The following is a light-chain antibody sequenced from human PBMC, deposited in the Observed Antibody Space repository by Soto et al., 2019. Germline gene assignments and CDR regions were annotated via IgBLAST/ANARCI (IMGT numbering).Light chain of an antibody. CDR2: EVS. J-gene: IGLJ1*01. V-gene: IGLV2-14*01. CDR3: SSYTSSSRYV. CDR1: SSDVGGYNY. Sequence: QSALTQPASVSGSPGQSITISCTGTSSDVGGYNYVSWYQQHPGKAPKLMIYEVSNRPSGVSNRFSGSKSGNTASLTISGLQAEDEADYCRSSYTSSSRYVFGTGTKVTVL.